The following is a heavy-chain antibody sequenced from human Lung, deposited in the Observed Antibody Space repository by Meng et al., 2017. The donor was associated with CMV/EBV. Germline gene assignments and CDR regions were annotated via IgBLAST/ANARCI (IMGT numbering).Heavy chain of an antibody. CDR3: ATTYYYDDTDYP. J-gene: IGHJ5*02. D-gene: IGHD3-22*01. Sequence: SCAASGFTFSDYYMSWIRQAPGKGLEWVGNINQHGSENQYADSVRGRFTISRDNARNSVYLQMNTLRAEDTAVYYCATTYYYDDTDYPSGQGTLVTVSS. CDR1: GFTFSDYY. CDR2: INQHGSEN. V-gene: IGHV3-7*01.